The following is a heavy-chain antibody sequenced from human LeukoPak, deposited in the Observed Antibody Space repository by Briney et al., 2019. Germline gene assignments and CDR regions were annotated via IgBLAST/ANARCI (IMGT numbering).Heavy chain of an antibody. V-gene: IGHV3-23*01. D-gene: IGHD6-13*01. Sequence: GGSLRLSCAASGFTFSGYAMSWVRQAPGKGLEWVSGISGSGGNTYYADSVKGRFTISRDNSKTTLYLQMNSLRAEDTAVYYCAKSPAYGAAAPGDYWGQGTLVTVSS. CDR3: AKSPAYGAAAPGDY. CDR1: GFTFSGYA. CDR2: ISGSGGNT. J-gene: IGHJ4*02.